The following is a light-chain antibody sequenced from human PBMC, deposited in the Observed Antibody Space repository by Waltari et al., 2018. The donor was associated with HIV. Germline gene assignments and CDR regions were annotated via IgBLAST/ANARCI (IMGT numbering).Light chain of an antibody. V-gene: IGLV1-47*01. J-gene: IGLJ2*01. CDR3: AAWADSLSAVV. CDR2: RNN. CDR1: SSTIGSYY. Sequence: QSVLTQPPSASGTPGQRVTISCSGSSSTIGSYYVYWYKQLPRTPPKLLIYRNNQRPSGVPDRFSGSKSGTSASLAISGLRSEDEADYYCAAWADSLSAVVFGGGTKLTVL.